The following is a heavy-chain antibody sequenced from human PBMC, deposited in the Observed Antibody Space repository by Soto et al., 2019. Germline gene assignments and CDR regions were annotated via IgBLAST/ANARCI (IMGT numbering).Heavy chain of an antibody. CDR2: INPSSGGT. D-gene: IGHD3-10*01. J-gene: IGHJ4*02. Sequence: ASVKVSCKASGYTFTGYYMRWVRQAPGQGLEWMGWINPSSGGTKYAQKFRGGVTMTRDTSISTAYMELSRLRSDDTAVYYCATSRYYYGSGSSYPSALDYWGQGTLVTVSS. V-gene: IGHV1-2*02. CDR1: GYTFTGYY. CDR3: ATSRYYYGSGSSYPSALDY.